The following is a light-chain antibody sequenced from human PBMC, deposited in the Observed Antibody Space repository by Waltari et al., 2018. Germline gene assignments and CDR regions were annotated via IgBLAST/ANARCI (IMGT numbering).Light chain of an antibody. CDR2: DTS. Sequence: ERVMTQSPAALSASPGARVTLSCRASQSGPRKVAWYQQKPGQPPRVLIYDTSTRATGVPARFSGSESGTEFTLTLSSLQSEDFAVYYCQQHNVWPPALTFGGGTKVDFK. CDR3: QQHNVWPPALT. CDR1: QSGPRK. J-gene: IGKJ4*01. V-gene: IGKV3-15*01.